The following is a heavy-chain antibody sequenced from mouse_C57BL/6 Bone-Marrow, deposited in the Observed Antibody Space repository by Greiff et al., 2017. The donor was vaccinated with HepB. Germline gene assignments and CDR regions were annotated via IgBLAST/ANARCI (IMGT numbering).Heavy chain of an antibody. CDR1: GFTFSSYA. CDR2: ISDGGSYT. V-gene: IGHV5-4*01. CDR3: ARVYYDYDGGYFDV. Sequence: EVQGVESGGGLVKPGGSLKLSCAASGFTFSSYAMSWVRQTPEKRLEWVATISDGGSYTYYPDNVKGRVTISRDNAKNNLYLQMSNLKSEDTAMYYCARVYYDYDGGYFDVWGTGTTVTVSS. D-gene: IGHD2-4*01. J-gene: IGHJ1*03.